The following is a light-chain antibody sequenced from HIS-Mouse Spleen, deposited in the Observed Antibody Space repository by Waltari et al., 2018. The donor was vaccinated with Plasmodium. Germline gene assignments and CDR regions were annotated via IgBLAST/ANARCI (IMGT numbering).Light chain of an antibody. CDR3: CSYAGSYTYV. Sequence: QSALTQPRSVSGSPGQSVTISCTGTSSDVGGYNYVSWYQQHPGKAPKLMIYDVSKRPPGVPVRFSGSKSGNTASLTISGRQAEDEADYYCCSYAGSYTYVFGTGTKVTVL. J-gene: IGLJ1*01. CDR1: SSDVGGYNY. CDR2: DVS. V-gene: IGLV2-11*01.